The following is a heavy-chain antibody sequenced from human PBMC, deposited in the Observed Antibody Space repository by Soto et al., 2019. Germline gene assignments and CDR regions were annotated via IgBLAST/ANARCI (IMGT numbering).Heavy chain of an antibody. Sequence: PGGSLRLSCAASGFTFSSYGMHWVRQAPGKGLEWVAVISYDGSNKYYADSVKGRFTISRDNSKNTLYLQMNSLRAEDTAVYYSANSGFCRCAWYPHRFDHWGQGTLVTVSS. J-gene: IGHJ4*02. CDR3: ANSGFCRCAWYPHRFDH. CDR1: GFTFSSYG. D-gene: IGHD6-19*01. V-gene: IGHV3-30*18. CDR2: ISYDGSNK.